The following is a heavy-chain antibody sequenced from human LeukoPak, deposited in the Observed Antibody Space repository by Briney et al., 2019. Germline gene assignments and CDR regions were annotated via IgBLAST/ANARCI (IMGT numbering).Heavy chain of an antibody. CDR3: AREGPLSGHGGSGWTRFDY. Sequence: GASVKVSCTASGGTFSSYAISWVRQAPGQGLEWMGGIIPIFGTANYAQKFQGRVTITADESTSTAYMELSSLRSEDTAVYYCAREGPLSGHGGSGWTRFDYWGQGTLVTVSS. D-gene: IGHD6-25*01. J-gene: IGHJ4*02. V-gene: IGHV1-69*13. CDR1: GGTFSSYA. CDR2: IIPIFGTA.